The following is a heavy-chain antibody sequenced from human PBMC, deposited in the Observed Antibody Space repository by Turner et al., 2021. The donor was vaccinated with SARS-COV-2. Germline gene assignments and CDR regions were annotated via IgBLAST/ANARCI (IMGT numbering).Heavy chain of an antibody. CDR2: TSYDGSNK. D-gene: IGHD4-4*01. V-gene: IGHV3-30*18. CDR1: GFTFSRHG. J-gene: IGHJ4*02. Sequence: QVQLVESGGGVVEPGRSLRLTCAASGFTFSRHGMHWVRQAPGKGLEWVAVTSYDGSNKCYADSVKGRFTISRDNSKNTLYLQMNSLRAEDTAVYYCAKQQGLYSNPMYYFDYWGQGTLVTVSS. CDR3: AKQQGLYSNPMYYFDY.